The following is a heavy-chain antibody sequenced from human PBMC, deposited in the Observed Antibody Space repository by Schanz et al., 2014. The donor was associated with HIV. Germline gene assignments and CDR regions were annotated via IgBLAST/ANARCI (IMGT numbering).Heavy chain of an antibody. CDR1: GFTFSDHY. J-gene: IGHJ6*02. D-gene: IGHD4-17*01. Sequence: VQLVESGGGLVQPGGSLRLSCAASGFTFSDHYMDWVRQAPGKGLEWVANIKEDGSEKYHADSVKGRFTISRDNAKNSLFLQMESLRAEDTAVYYCVRLMSSDYDFYHYGMDVWGQGTTVIVSS. CDR3: VRLMSSDYDFYHYGMDV. CDR2: IKEDGSEK. V-gene: IGHV3-7*01.